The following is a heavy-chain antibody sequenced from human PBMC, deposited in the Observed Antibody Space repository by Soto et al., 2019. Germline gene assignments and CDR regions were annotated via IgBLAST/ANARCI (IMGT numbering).Heavy chain of an antibody. V-gene: IGHV3-23*01. CDR2: ISASGGGT. CDR1: GFTFGNYV. Sequence: QMLESGGGLVQPGGSLRLSCAASGFTFGNYVVTWVRQAPGRGLEWVSAISASGGGTFYADSVRGRFTISRDNYKNTLSLEMNSLRAEDTALYFCAKDPNGDYLGAFDCWGRGTIVSGSS. D-gene: IGHD4-17*01. J-gene: IGHJ3*01. CDR3: AKDPNGDYLGAFDC.